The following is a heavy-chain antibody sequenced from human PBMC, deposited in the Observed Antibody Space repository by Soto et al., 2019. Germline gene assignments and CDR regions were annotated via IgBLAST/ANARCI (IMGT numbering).Heavy chain of an antibody. Sequence: SETLSLTCAVSGGSIITGDFSWNWIRQPPGKGLEWVGYIYHEGSTYYNPSLKGRATISVDRSKNYFSLKLSSVTAADTGVYFCAIGRSTSAYPNFDSWGQGTLVTVSS. J-gene: IGHJ5*01. CDR3: AIGRSTSAYPNFDS. D-gene: IGHD3-22*01. CDR2: IYHEGST. CDR1: GGSIITGDFS. V-gene: IGHV4-30-2*01.